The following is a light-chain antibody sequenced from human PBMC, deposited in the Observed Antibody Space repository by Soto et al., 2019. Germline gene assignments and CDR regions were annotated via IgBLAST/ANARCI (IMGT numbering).Light chain of an antibody. CDR1: SSDVGGYNY. J-gene: IGLJ1*01. CDR3: TSYTSSSTPDV. Sequence: QSALTQPASVSGSPGQSITISCTGTSSDVGGYNYVSWYQQHPGKAPKLMIYEVSNRPLGVSNRFSGSKSGNTASLTISGLQAEDEADYYCTSYTSSSTPDVFGTGTKGTVL. CDR2: EVS. V-gene: IGLV2-14*01.